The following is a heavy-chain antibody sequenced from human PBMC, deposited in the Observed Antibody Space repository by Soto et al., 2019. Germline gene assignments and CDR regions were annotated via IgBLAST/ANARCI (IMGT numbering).Heavy chain of an antibody. CDR2: ISAYNGNT. D-gene: IGHD5-18*01. V-gene: IGHV1-18*01. Sequence: QVQLVQSGAEVKKPGASVKVSCKASGYTFTSYGISWVRQAPGQGLEWMGWISAYNGNTNYAQKLQGRVTMTTDTSTSTDYMALWSPRSADTAVYYCARYPAAMVTWYFDYWGKGTLFTVSS. CDR1: GYTFTSYG. CDR3: ARYPAAMVTWYFDY. J-gene: IGHJ4*02.